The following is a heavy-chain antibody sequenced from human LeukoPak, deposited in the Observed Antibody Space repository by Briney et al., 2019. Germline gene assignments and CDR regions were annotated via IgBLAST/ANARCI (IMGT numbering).Heavy chain of an antibody. CDR2: ISSSSSYI. Sequence: GGSLRLSCAASGFTFSSYSMNWVRQAPGKGLEWVSSISSSSSYIYYADSVKGRFTISRDNSKNTLYLQMNSLRAEDTAVYYCAREAQQLVLGSLDYWGQGTLVTVSS. CDR1: GFTFSSYS. D-gene: IGHD6-13*01. V-gene: IGHV3-21*01. CDR3: AREAQQLVLGSLDY. J-gene: IGHJ4*02.